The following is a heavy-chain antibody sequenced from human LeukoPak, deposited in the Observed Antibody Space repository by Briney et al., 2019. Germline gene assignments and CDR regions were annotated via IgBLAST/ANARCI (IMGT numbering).Heavy chain of an antibody. CDR1: GVTLSSYA. CDR3: ARAAHSSSAF. D-gene: IGHD6-13*01. J-gene: IGHJ4*02. CDR2: IKQDGSER. V-gene: IGHV3-7*01. Sequence: GGSLRLSCAACGVTLSSYAMSWVRQAPGRGLEWVANIKQDGSERYYVDSVKGRFTISRDNAKNSLYLQMDSLRAEDTAVYYCARAAHSSSAFWGQGTLVTVSS.